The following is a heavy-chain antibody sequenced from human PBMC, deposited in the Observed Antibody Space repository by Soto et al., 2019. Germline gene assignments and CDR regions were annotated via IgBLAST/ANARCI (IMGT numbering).Heavy chain of an antibody. Sequence: PSETLSLTCTVSGGSISSYDWSWIRQKPGKGLEWIGYIYYSGSTNYNPSLKSRVTISVDTSKNQFSLKLSSVTAADTAVYYCARGVGSGSYYNQYNWFDPWGQGTLVTVSS. CDR3: ARGVGSGSYYNQYNWFDP. V-gene: IGHV4-59*12. J-gene: IGHJ5*02. CDR1: GGSISSYD. D-gene: IGHD3-10*01. CDR2: IYYSGST.